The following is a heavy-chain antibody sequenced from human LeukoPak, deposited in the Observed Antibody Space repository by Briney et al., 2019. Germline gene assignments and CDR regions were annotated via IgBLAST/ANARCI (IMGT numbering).Heavy chain of an antibody. D-gene: IGHD3-22*01. V-gene: IGHV1-46*01. CDR3: AREGTGVYYYDSSGLFDY. CDR2: INPSGCST. J-gene: IGHJ4*02. CDR1: GYTFTSYY. Sequence: ASVKVSCKASGYTFTSYYMHWVRQAPGQGLEWMGIINPSGCSTSYAQKFQGRVTMTRDTSTSTVYMELSSLRPEDKAVYYCAREGTGVYYYDSSGLFDYWGQGTLVTVSS.